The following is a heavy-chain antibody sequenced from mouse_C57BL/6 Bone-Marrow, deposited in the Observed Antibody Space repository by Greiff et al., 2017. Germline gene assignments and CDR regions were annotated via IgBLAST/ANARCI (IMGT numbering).Heavy chain of an antibody. V-gene: IGHV1-81*01. CDR2: FSPGSGNP. Sequence: VQLQQSGAELARPGASVKLSCKASGYTFTSYGISWVKQSTGQGLEWIGEFSPGSGNPYYNEMFKGKATLTADKSSSMEYMELRSLTSEDSAVYFCATHCRYFDYWGQGTTLTVSS. J-gene: IGHJ2*01. CDR1: GYTFTSYG. CDR3: ATHCRYFDY.